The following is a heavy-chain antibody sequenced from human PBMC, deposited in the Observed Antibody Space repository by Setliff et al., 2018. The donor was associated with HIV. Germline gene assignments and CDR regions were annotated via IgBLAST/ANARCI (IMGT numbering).Heavy chain of an antibody. J-gene: IGHJ4*02. CDR1: GYTFTDYG. CDR2: INTNNGNP. D-gene: IGHD2-15*01. CDR3: ARRMEMTPIGY. Sequence: GASVKVSCKASGYTFTDYGINWVRQAPGQGLEWMGWINTNNGNPTYAQGFTGRFVFSLDTSVSTAYLQISSLKAEDSAVYYCARRMEMTPIGYWGQGTLVTVSS. V-gene: IGHV7-4-1*02.